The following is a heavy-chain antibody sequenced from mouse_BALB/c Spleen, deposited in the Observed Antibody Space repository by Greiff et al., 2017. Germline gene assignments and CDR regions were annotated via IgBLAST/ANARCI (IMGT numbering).Heavy chain of an antibody. J-gene: IGHJ4*01. D-gene: IGHD1-1*01. V-gene: IGHV5-17*02. Sequence: EVMLVESGGGLVQPGGSRKLSCAASGFTFSSFGMHWVRQAPEKGLEWVAYISSGSSTIYYADTVKGRFTISRDNPKNTLFLQMTSLRSEDTAMYYCARRGYYGSQAMDYWGQGTSVTVSS. CDR3: ARRGYYGSQAMDY. CDR2: ISSGSSTI. CDR1: GFTFSSFG.